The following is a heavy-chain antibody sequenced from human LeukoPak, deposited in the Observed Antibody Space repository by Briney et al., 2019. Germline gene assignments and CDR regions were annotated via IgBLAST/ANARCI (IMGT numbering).Heavy chain of an antibody. J-gene: IGHJ4*02. CDR3: ARDYSGYPELWGFDY. Sequence: ASVKASCKASGYTFTGYYMHWVRQAPGQGLEWMGWINPNSGGTHYAQKFQGRVTMTRDTSISTAYMELSRLGSDDTAVYYCARDYSGYPELWGFDYWGQGTLVTVSS. CDR1: GYTFTGYY. CDR2: INPNSGGT. V-gene: IGHV1-2*02. D-gene: IGHD5-12*01.